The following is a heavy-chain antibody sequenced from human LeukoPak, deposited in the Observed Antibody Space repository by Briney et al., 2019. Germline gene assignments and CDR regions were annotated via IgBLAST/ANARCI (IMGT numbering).Heavy chain of an antibody. Sequence: GGSLRLSCAASGFTFSSYAMHWVRQAPGKGLEWVAVISYDGSNKYYADSVKGRFTISRDIFKNTLYLQMNSLRAEDTAVYHCVKSAGKDGYRDVFDIWGQGTVVTVSS. CDR1: GFTFSSYA. D-gene: IGHD5-24*01. CDR3: VKSAGKDGYRDVFDI. J-gene: IGHJ3*02. CDR2: ISYDGSNK. V-gene: IGHV3-30-3*01.